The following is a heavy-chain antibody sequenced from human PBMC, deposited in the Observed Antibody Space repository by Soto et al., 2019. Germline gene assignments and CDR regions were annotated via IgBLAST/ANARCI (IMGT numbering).Heavy chain of an antibody. D-gene: IGHD3-9*01. V-gene: IGHV4-59*01. Sequence: SETLSLTCTVSGGSISSYYWSWIRQPPGKALEWIGYIYYSGSTNYNPSLKSRVTISVDTSKNQFSLKLSSVTAADTAVYYCARVRYFDWSLDYWGQGTLVTVSS. CDR2: IYYSGST. J-gene: IGHJ4*02. CDR1: GGSISSYY. CDR3: ARVRYFDWSLDY.